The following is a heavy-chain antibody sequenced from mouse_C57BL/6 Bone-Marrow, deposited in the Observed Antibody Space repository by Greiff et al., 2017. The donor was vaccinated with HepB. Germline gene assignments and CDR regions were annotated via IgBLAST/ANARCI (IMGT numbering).Heavy chain of an antibody. D-gene: IGHD2-3*01. Sequence: VQLVESGTELVKPGASVKLSCKASGYTFTSYWMHWVKQRPGQGLEWIGNINPSNGGTNYNEKFKSKATLTVDKSSSTAYMQLSSLTSEDSAVYYCARESRVPFYDGYCYYAMDYWGQGTSVTVSS. J-gene: IGHJ4*01. V-gene: IGHV1-53*01. CDR1: GYTFTSYW. CDR2: INPSNGGT. CDR3: ARESRVPFYDGYCYYAMDY.